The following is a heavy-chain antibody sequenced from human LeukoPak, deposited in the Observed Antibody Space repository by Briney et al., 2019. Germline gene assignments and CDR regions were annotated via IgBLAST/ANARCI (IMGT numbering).Heavy chain of an antibody. D-gene: IGHD2-15*01. V-gene: IGHV1-2*02. CDR2: INSNGGGT. J-gene: IGHJ5*02. Sequence: ASVKVSCKASGYTFTDYYMHWVRQAPGQGLEWMGWINSNGGGTKYAQKFQGRVTMTRETSISTAYMELSSLAYDDTAVYYCARDTCNGGSCFNWFDPWGQGTLVTVSS. CDR1: GYTFTDYY. CDR3: ARDTCNGGSCFNWFDP.